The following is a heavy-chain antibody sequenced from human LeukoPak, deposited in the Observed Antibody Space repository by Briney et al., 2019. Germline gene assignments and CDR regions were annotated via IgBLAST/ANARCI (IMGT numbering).Heavy chain of an antibody. CDR2: IYHSGST. CDR3: ARGGGYASPISY. Sequence: PSETLSLTCTLSGGSISTYYWSWIRQPPGKGLEWIGYIYHSGSTNYNPSLKSRVTISVDTSKNQFSLKLRSVTAADTAVYYCARGGGYASPISYWGQGALVTVSS. D-gene: IGHD5-12*01. J-gene: IGHJ4*02. CDR1: GGSISTYY. V-gene: IGHV4-59*01.